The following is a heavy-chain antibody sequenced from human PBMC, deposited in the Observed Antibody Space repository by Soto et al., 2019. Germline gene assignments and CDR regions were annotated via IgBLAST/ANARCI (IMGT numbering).Heavy chain of an antibody. J-gene: IGHJ6*01. Sequence: QVQLVESGGGVVQPGMSLRLSCAASGFTFNNYAFHWVRQAPGKGLDWVAFFSYDGSNLFYADSVRGRFTISRDSSKNTLYLQMDGLRPEDTAVYYCARDSRLKWFGDPRGYFGLDIWGQGTTVAVSS. CDR1: GFTFNNYA. CDR3: ARDSRLKWFGDPRGYFGLDI. D-gene: IGHD3-10*01. CDR2: FSYDGSNL. V-gene: IGHV3-30-3*01.